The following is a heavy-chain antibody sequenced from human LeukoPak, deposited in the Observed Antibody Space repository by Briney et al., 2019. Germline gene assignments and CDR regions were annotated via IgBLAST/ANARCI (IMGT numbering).Heavy chain of an antibody. D-gene: IGHD3-3*01. Sequence: GGSLRLSCEASGFTFTTYALSWVRQAPGKGLEWVSVISGSRDSTYYADSVKGRFTISRDNSKNTLYLEMNSLRAEDTAVYYCAKGNNDFWSAYPRLSYFDYWGQGTLVTVSS. CDR2: ISGSRDST. CDR1: GFTFTTYA. CDR3: AKGNNDFWSAYPRLSYFDY. J-gene: IGHJ4*02. V-gene: IGHV3-23*01.